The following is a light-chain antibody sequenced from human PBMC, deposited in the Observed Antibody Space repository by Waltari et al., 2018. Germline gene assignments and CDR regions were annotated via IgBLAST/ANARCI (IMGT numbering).Light chain of an antibody. Sequence: DIQMTQSPSSLSASVGDRVTVTCRASQSISSYLSWYQQKPRKAPKLLIYDASSLQSGVPSRFSGSGSGTDFTLTISSLQPDDFATYYCQQSYSTPYTFGQGTKLEIK. V-gene: IGKV1-39*01. CDR2: DAS. CDR1: QSISSY. J-gene: IGKJ2*01. CDR3: QQSYSTPYT.